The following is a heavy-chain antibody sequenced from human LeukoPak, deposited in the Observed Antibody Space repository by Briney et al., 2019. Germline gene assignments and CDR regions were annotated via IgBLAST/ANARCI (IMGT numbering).Heavy chain of an antibody. CDR3: ARDNSVEDTAWWFDP. CDR1: GYTLTSSG. D-gene: IGHD4-23*01. CDR2: SSTYNGHT. V-gene: IGHV1-18*01. J-gene: IGHJ5*02. Sequence: ASVKVSCKASGYTLTSSGISWIRQAPGQGLEWMGWSSTYNGHTNVAQKFRGRVSMTTDTSTNTAYLELRSLSSDDTAVYYCARDNSVEDTAWWFDPWGQGTLVTVSS.